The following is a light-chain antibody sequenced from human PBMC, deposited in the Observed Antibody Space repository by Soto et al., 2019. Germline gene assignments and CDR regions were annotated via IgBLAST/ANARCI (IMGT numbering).Light chain of an antibody. CDR3: QQHYQWPIT. J-gene: IGKJ5*01. V-gene: IGKV3D-15*01. Sequence: IEFSQSTDLLCMSHGERASLSCRDSQTVGASLAWYQQKPGQAPRLLFYRISTRATGILARFSGSGSGTEFTLTINSLQSEDFAVYYCQQHYQWPITFGQGTRLAI. CDR2: RIS. CDR1: QTVGAS.